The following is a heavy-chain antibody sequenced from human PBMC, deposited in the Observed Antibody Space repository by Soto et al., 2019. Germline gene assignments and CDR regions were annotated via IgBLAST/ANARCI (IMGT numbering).Heavy chain of an antibody. CDR2: ISHDGGNK. D-gene: IGHD6-13*01. CDR3: AKDPASAAGTFFDYYYCMDV. Sequence: QVQLVETGGGAVQPGRSLRLSCTASAFTLRSYGMHWVRQAPGKGLEWVAVISHDGGNKYYADSVRGRFTISRDNSKNMIYLQMNSLRAEDTAVYYCAKDPASAAGTFFDYYYCMDVWGKGTTVTVSS. V-gene: IGHV3-30*18. J-gene: IGHJ6*03. CDR1: AFTLRSYG.